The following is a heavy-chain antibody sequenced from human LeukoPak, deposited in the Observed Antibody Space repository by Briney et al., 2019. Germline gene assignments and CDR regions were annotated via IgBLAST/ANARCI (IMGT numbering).Heavy chain of an antibody. Sequence: GGSPRLSCAASGFTFSNYAMSWVRQAPGKGLEWVSAISGSGGSTYYADSVKGRFTISRDNSKNTLYLQMNSLRAEDTAVYYCAKGQRYYDFWSGYSAPNYYYYYYMDVWGKWTTVTVSS. CDR1: GFTFSNYA. CDR2: ISGSGGST. V-gene: IGHV3-23*01. CDR3: AKGQRYYDFWSGYSAPNYYYYYYMDV. D-gene: IGHD3-3*01. J-gene: IGHJ6*03.